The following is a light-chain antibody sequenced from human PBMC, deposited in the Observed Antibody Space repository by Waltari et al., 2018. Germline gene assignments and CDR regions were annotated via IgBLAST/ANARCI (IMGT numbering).Light chain of an antibody. CDR2: EAS. CDR3: QQYNNGPPET. J-gene: IGKJ1*01. Sequence: IVMTQSPATLSVSPGEGATLSCRASQSINSNVAWFQQKPGQSPRPLIYEASTRATGFPARFSGIGSGTDFTLTISSLQSEDSATYYCQQYNNGPPETFGQGTKVEIK. CDR1: QSINSN. V-gene: IGKV3-15*01.